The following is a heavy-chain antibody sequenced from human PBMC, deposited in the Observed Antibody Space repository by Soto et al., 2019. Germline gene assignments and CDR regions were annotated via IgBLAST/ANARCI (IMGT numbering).Heavy chain of an antibody. D-gene: IGHD2-15*01. CDR2: INTDGSNT. J-gene: IGHJ5*02. CDR3: AREFCSGGNCYTYYFDP. Sequence: GGSLRLSCAASGLTFNRYWMHWVRHAPGKGLVWVSHINTDGSNTNYADSVKGRFTISRDNAKSTLFLQMNSLRDEDTAVYYCAREFCSGGNCYTYYFDPWGQGTQVTVSS. V-gene: IGHV3-74*01. CDR1: GLTFNRYW.